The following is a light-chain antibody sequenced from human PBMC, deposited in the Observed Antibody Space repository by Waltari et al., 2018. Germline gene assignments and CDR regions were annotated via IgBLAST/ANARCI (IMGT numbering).Light chain of an antibody. CDR3: QQSYRTPTWT. Sequence: DIQMTQSPSSLSASVGDSVTITCRASQSISSYLNWYQQKPGKAPRLRIYAASSLQSGVPSRFSGSGSGTDFTLTISRPQPEDFATYYCQQSYRTPTWTFGQGTKVEIK. J-gene: IGKJ1*01. CDR1: QSISSY. CDR2: AAS. V-gene: IGKV1-39*01.